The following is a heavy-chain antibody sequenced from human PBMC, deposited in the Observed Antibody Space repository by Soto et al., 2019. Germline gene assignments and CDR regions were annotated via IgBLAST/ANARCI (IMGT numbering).Heavy chain of an antibody. J-gene: IGHJ6*02. CDR2: INLSAGSA. V-gene: IGHV1-46*01. CDR3: ASRYPYILTSDSDSMDV. Sequence: ASVKVPCKASGHTFTSYYMHWVRQAPGQGLEWIGIINLSAGSASYAQKFQGRVTITSDTSTSTVYMDMSSLRSEDTAVYYCASRYPYILTSDSDSMDVWGQG. CDR1: GHTFTSYY. D-gene: IGHD3-9*01.